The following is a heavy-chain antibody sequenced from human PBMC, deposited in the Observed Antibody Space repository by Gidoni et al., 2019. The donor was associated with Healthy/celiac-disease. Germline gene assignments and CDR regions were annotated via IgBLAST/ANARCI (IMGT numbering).Heavy chain of an antibody. V-gene: IGHV4-34*01. CDR3: ARGFKHKFRYMDV. Sequence: QVQLQQWGAGLLKPSETLSLTRAVYGGSFSGYYWSWIRQPPGKGLEWIGEINHSGSTNYNPSLKSRVTISVYTSKNQFSLKLGSVTAADTAVYYCARGFKHKFRYMDVWGKGTAVTVSS. CDR2: INHSGST. CDR1: GGSFSGYY. D-gene: IGHD2-21*01. J-gene: IGHJ6*03.